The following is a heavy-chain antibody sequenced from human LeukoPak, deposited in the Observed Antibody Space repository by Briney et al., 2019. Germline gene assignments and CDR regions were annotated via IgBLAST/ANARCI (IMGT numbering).Heavy chain of an antibody. V-gene: IGHV3-30*02. CDR2: IRYDGSNK. Sequence: GGSLRLSCAASGFTFSTYGMHWVRQAPGKGLEWVAFIRYDGSNKYYVDSVKGRFTISRDNSKNTLYLQMNSLRADDTAVYYCAKDMRIGYYGSSGYLWGQGTLVTVSS. D-gene: IGHD3-22*01. CDR3: AKDMRIGYYGSSGYL. CDR1: GFTFSTYG. J-gene: IGHJ4*02.